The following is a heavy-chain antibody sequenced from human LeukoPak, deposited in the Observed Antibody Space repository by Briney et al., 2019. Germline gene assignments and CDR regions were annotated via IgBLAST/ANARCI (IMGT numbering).Heavy chain of an antibody. Sequence: GASVKVSCKASGYTFTSYGISWERQAPGHGLEWMGWISAYNGNTNYAQKLQGRVTMTTDTSTSTAYMELRSLRSDDTAVYYCARPYYDSSAPPYDYWGQGTLVTVSS. V-gene: IGHV1-18*01. CDR3: ARPYYDSSAPPYDY. D-gene: IGHD3-22*01. J-gene: IGHJ4*02. CDR2: ISAYNGNT. CDR1: GYTFTSYG.